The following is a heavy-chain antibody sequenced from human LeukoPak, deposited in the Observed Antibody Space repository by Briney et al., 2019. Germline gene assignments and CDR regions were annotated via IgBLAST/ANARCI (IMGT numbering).Heavy chain of an antibody. D-gene: IGHD3-22*01. V-gene: IGHV3-11*01. J-gene: IGHJ6*03. CDR3: AGVDSSGYYLHYYYYYYMGV. CDR1: GFTFSDYY. Sequence: GGSLRLSCAASGFTFSDYYMSWIRQAPGKGLEWVSYISSSGSTIYYADSVKGRFTISRDNAKNSLYLQMNSLRAEDTAVYYCAGVDSSGYYLHYYYYYYMGVWGKGTTVTVSS. CDR2: ISSSGSTI.